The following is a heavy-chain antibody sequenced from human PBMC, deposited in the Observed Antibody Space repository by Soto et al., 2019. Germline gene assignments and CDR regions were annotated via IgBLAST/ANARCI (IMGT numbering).Heavy chain of an antibody. Sequence: QVQLQESGPGLVKPSETLSLTCTVSGGSISNYYWSWVRQSPGKGLERIGYIFYIGTTNYNPSLKSRVTIALDTSKNQFSLKLRSVTAADTAVYYCVRGGGGYGNGTIDYWGQGTLVTVSS. D-gene: IGHD5-18*01. CDR3: VRGGGGYGNGTIDY. CDR2: IFYIGTT. CDR1: GGSISNYY. J-gene: IGHJ4*02. V-gene: IGHV4-59*01.